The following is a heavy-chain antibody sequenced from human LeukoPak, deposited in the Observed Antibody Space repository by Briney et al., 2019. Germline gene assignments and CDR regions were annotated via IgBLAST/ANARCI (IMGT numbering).Heavy chain of an antibody. CDR1: GFTFSSYA. CDR3: ANPDSSGFYFSIRFDF. J-gene: IGHJ4*02. CDR2: MSGSGDST. Sequence: PGGSLRLSCTASGFTFSSYAMSWVRQAPGKGLEWVSTMSGSGDSTYYADSVKGRFTVSRDNSKNTPYLQMNSLRAEDTAVYFCANPDSSGFYFSIRFDFWGQGTLVTVSS. D-gene: IGHD3-22*01. V-gene: IGHV3-23*01.